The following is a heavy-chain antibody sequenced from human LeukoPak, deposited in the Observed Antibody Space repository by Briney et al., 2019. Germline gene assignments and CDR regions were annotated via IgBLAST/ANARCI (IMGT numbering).Heavy chain of an antibody. CDR1: GGSFSGYY. CDR2: INHSGST. D-gene: IGHD5-12*01. V-gene: IGHV4-34*01. CDR3: ARAPSGYDDY. Sequence: PSETLSLTCAVYGGSFSGYYWSWIRQPPGKGLEWIGEINHSGSTNYNPSLKSRVTISVDTSKNQFSLKLSSVTAADTVVYYCARAPSGYDDYWGQGTLVTVSS. J-gene: IGHJ4*02.